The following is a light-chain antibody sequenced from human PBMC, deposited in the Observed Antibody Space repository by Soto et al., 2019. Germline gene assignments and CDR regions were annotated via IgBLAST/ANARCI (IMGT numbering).Light chain of an antibody. V-gene: IGLV2-14*01. J-gene: IGLJ1*01. CDR2: EVI. CDR3: SSYTDSSTYV. Sequence: QSALTQPASVSGSPGQSITISCTGTSNDVGAYNSVSWYQQHPGKAPKLILYEVINRPSGVSSRISGSKSGNTASLTISGLQAEDEADYYCSSYTDSSTYVFGTGTKLTVL. CDR1: SNDVGAYNS.